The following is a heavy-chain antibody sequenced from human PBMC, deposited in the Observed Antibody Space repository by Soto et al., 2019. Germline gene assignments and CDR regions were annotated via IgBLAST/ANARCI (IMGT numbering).Heavy chain of an antibody. CDR2: IYYIGST. CDR3: ARRYGYSFDY. CDR1: GGSISSYY. D-gene: IGHD5-18*01. Sequence: PSETLSLTCTVSGGSISSYYWSWIRQPPGKGLEWIGYIYYIGSTNYNPSLKSRVTISVDTSKNHFSLKLRSVTAADTAVYYCARRYGYSFDYWGQGTLVTSPQ. V-gene: IGHV4-59*08. J-gene: IGHJ4*02.